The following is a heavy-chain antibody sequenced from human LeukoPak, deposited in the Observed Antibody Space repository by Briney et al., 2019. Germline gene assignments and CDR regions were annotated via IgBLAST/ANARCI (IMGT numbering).Heavy chain of an antibody. V-gene: IGHV4-34*01. CDR3: ASGRGNVYGDYDY. CDR2: VDHSGST. Sequence: PSETLSLTCAVYGESLSGYSCSWIRQPPGKGLEWIGEVDHSGSTNYNPSLKSRITVSVEMFKNQFSLNLNSVTAADTAVYYCASGRGNVYGDYDYWGQGTLVTVSS. CDR1: GESLSGYS. J-gene: IGHJ4*02. D-gene: IGHD4-17*01.